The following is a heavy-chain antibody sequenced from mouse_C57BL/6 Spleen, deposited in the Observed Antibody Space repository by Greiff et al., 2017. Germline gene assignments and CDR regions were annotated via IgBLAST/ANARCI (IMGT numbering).Heavy chain of an antibody. CDR3: AREDSSGSYYFDY. J-gene: IGHJ2*01. D-gene: IGHD3-2*02. V-gene: IGHV1-72*01. Sequence: VQLQQPGAELVKPGASVKLTCKASGYTFTSYWMHWVKQRPGRGLEWIGRIDPNSGGTKYNEKFKSKATLTVDKPSSTAYMQLSSLTSEDSAVYYCAREDSSGSYYFDYWGQGTTLTVSS. CDR1: GYTFTSYW. CDR2: IDPNSGGT.